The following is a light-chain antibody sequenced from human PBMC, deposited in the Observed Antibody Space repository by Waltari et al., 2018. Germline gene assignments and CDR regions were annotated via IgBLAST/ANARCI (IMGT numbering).Light chain of an antibody. Sequence: QLVLTQSPSASASLGASVKLTCTLSSGHSRYAIAWHQQQPEKGPRYLMKLNSDGSHSKGDGIPDRFSGSSSGAERYLTISSLQSEDEADYYCQTWGTGIWVFGGGTKLTVL. CDR3: QTWGTGIWV. CDR1: SGHSRYA. V-gene: IGLV4-69*01. J-gene: IGLJ3*02. CDR2: LNSDGSH.